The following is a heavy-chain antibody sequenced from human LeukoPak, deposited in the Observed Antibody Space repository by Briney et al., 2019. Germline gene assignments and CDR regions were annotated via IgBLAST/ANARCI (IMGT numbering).Heavy chain of an antibody. V-gene: IGHV1-8*01. J-gene: IGHJ5*02. CDR1: GYTFTSYD. Sequence: ASVKVSCKASGYTFTSYDINWVRQATGQGLEWMGWMNPNSGNTGYAQKFQGRVTMTRNTSISTAYMELSSLGSEDTAVYYCARGRIARNWFDPWGQGTLVTVSS. CDR3: ARGRIARNWFDP. CDR2: MNPNSGNT. D-gene: IGHD2-15*01.